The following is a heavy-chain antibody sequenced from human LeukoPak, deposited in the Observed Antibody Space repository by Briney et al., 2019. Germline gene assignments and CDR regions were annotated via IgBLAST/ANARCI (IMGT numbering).Heavy chain of an antibody. Sequence: PGGSLRLSCAASGFTFSSYGMNWVRQAPGKGLEWVSSISSSSSYIYYADSVKGRFTISRDNAKNSLYLQMNSLRAEDTAVYYCAREVVVPAAPENWFDPWGQGTLVTVSS. D-gene: IGHD2-2*01. J-gene: IGHJ5*02. CDR2: ISSSSSYI. V-gene: IGHV3-21*01. CDR3: AREVVVPAAPENWFDP. CDR1: GFTFSSYG.